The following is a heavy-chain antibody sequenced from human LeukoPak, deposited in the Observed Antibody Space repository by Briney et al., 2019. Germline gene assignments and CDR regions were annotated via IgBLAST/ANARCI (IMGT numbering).Heavy chain of an antibody. CDR1: GFTFDTTD. CDR3: VKNSGIWSY. Sequence: QPGGTLRLSCAVSGFTFDTTDMTWVRQPPGKGPEWLSCISGTGGSTYYAASVRGRFTISRDNSKNILYLQMNSLRAEDTATYYCVKNSGIWSYWGQGTLATVSS. CDR2: ISGTGGST. V-gene: IGHV3-23*01. J-gene: IGHJ4*02. D-gene: IGHD1-26*01.